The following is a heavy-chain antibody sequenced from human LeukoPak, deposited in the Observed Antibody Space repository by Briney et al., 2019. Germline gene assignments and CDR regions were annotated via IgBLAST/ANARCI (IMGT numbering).Heavy chain of an antibody. CDR1: GFTFSSYE. CDR2: ITRSGRTI. J-gene: IGHJ4*02. V-gene: IGHV3-48*03. CDR3: ARKPDY. Sequence: GGSLRLSCAASGFTFSSYEMNWVRQAPGKGLEWVSYITRSGRTIYYADSVKGRFTISRDNSKNTLYLQMNSLRAEDTAIYYCARKPDYWGQGTLVTVSS.